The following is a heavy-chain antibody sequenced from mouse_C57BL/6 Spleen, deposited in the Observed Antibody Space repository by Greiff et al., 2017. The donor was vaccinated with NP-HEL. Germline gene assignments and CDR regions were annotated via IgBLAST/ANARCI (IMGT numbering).Heavy chain of an antibody. CDR2: IDPETGGT. V-gene: IGHV1-15*01. CDR3: TRCDCDGWFAY. Sequence: QVQLKESGAELVRPGASVTLSCKASGYTFTDYEMHWVKQTPVHGLEWIGAIDPETGGTAYKQKFKGKAILTADKSSSTAYMELRSLTAEDSSVYYGTRCDCDGWFAYWGQGTLVTVSA. J-gene: IGHJ3*01. CDR1: GYTFTDYE.